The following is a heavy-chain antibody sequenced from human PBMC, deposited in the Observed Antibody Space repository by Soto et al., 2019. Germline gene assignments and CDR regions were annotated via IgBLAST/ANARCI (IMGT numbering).Heavy chain of an antibody. J-gene: IGHJ3*02. V-gene: IGHV3-74*01. CDR2: INSDGSST. CDR3: AMIPPYRGSWYGGHHDVFDI. D-gene: IGHD6-13*01. Sequence: PGGSLRLSCAASGFTFSSYWMHWVRQAPGKGLVWVSRINSDGSSTSYADSVKGRFTISRDNAKNTLYLQMNSLRAEDTAVYYCAMIPPYRGSWYGGHHDVFDIWGQGTMDTVSS. CDR1: GFTFSSYW.